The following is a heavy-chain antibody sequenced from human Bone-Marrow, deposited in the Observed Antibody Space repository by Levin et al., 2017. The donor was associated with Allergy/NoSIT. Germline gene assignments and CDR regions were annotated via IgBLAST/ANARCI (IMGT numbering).Heavy chain of an antibody. CDR2: INHSGST. Sequence: SETLSLTCAVYGGSFSGYYWSWIRQPPGKGLEWIGEINHSGSTNYNPSLKSRVTISVDTSKNQFSLKLSSVTAADTAVYYCARGGNIVVVPAAIRRNFDYWGQGTLVTVSS. CDR1: GGSFSGYY. CDR3: ARGGNIVVVPAAIRRNFDY. V-gene: IGHV4-34*01. D-gene: IGHD2-2*02. J-gene: IGHJ4*02.